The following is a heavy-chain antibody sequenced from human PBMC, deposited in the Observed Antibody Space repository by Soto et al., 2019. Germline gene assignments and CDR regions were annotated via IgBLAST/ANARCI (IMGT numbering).Heavy chain of an antibody. CDR1: GGSISSYY. CDR3: ASSKERWLQPAFLDYYYYGMDV. V-gene: IGHV4-59*03. J-gene: IGHJ6*02. Sequence: PSETLSLTCTVSGGSISSYYWSWIRQPPGKGLEWIGYIYYSGSTNYNPSLKSRVTISVDTSKNQFSLKLSSVTAADTAVYYCASSKERWLQPAFLDYYYYGMDVWGQGTTVTVSS. D-gene: IGHD5-12*01. CDR2: IYYSGST.